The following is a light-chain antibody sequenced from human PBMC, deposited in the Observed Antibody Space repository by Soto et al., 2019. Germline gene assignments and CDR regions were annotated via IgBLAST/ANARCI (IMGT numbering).Light chain of an antibody. J-gene: IGKJ5*01. CDR2: GAS. Sequence: EIVLTQSPGTLSLSPGEKATLSCRASHIFSSSYLAWYQQKLGQAPRLLVYGASSRATGIPDRFSGSGSGTDFTLTISRLEPEDFAVYYCQQYGSSPITFGQGTRLEIK. V-gene: IGKV3-20*01. CDR3: QQYGSSPIT. CDR1: HIFSSSY.